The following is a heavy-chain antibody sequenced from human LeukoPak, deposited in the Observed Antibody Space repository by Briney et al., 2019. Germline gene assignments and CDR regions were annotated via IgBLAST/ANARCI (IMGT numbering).Heavy chain of an antibody. CDR2: IIPILGIA. V-gene: IGHV1-69*10. D-gene: IGHD1-26*01. CDR1: GGTFSSYT. Sequence: SVKVSCKASGGTFSSYTISWVRQAPGQGLEWMGGIIPILGIANYAQKFQGRVTITADKSTSTAYMELSSLRSEDTAVYYCARVPGREYGMVVWGQGTTVTVSS. J-gene: IGHJ6*02. CDR3: ARVPGREYGMVV.